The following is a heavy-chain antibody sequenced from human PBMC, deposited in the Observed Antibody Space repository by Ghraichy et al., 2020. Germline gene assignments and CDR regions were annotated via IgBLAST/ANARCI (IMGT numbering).Heavy chain of an antibody. CDR3: ARAVHGLGANYFDY. J-gene: IGHJ4*02. CDR2: IKQGGSEK. V-gene: IGHV3-7*01. CDR1: GFTFSTYW. D-gene: IGHD3-16*01. Sequence: GESLNISCAASGFTFSTYWMNWVRQAPGKGLEWVANIKQGGSEKYYVDSVKGRFTISRDNAKNSLYLQMNSLRAEDTAVYYCARAVHGLGANYFDYWGQGTLVTVSS.